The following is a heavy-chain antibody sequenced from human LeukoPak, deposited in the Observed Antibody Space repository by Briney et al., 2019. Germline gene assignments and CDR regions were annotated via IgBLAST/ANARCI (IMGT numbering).Heavy chain of an antibody. V-gene: IGHV4-59*08. CDR2: IYYSGSN. CDR1: GGSISSYY. J-gene: IGHJ4*02. D-gene: IGHD5-18*01. CDR3: ARNYGYATAFDY. Sequence: SETLSLTCTVSGGSISSYYWSWIRQSPGKGLEWIGYIYYSGSNNYNHSLKSRVTISVDTSKNQFSLKLSSVTAADTAVYYCARNYGYATAFDYWGQGTLVTVSS.